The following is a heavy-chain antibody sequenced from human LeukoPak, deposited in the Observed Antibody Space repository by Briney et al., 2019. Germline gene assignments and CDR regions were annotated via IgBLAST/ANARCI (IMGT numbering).Heavy chain of an antibody. D-gene: IGHD3-3*01. Sequence: GGSLRLSCAASGSTFSSYAMSWVRQAPGKGLEWVSAISGSGGSTYYAGSVKGRFTISRDNSKNTLYLQMNSLRAEDTAVYYCAKERGHVLRFLEWLGYFDYWGQGTLVTVSS. V-gene: IGHV3-23*01. J-gene: IGHJ4*02. CDR2: ISGSGGST. CDR1: GSTFSSYA. CDR3: AKERGHVLRFLEWLGYFDY.